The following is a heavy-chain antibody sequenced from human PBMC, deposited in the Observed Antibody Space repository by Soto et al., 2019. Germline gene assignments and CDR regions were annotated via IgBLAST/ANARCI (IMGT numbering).Heavy chain of an antibody. CDR3: ARDKITGLFDY. CDR1: GGSFSGYY. Sequence: QVQLQQWGAGLLKPSETLSLTCAVYGGSFSGYYWTWIRQPPGTGLEWMGEINHSGSTNYNPSLKSRLTISVDPCKNQFSLMLTSVTAADTAVYYCARDKITGLFDYWCQGTLVTVSS. CDR2: INHSGST. V-gene: IGHV4-34*01. J-gene: IGHJ4*02. D-gene: IGHD2-8*02.